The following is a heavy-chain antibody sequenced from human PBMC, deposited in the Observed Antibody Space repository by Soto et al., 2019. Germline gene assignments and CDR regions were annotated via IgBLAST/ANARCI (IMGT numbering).Heavy chain of an antibody. V-gene: IGHV4-4*02. D-gene: IGHD1-26*01. J-gene: IGHJ4*02. CDR2: IYHSGST. CDR1: GGSISSSNW. CDR3: ARSPHHPWDHLYYVDY. Sequence: QVQLQESGPGLVKPSGTLSLTCAVSGGSISSSNWWSWVRQPPGKGLEWIGEIYHSGSTNYNPSLNSRVTISVDKSKNQFSLKLSSVTAADTAVYYCARSPHHPWDHLYYVDYWGQGTLVTVSS.